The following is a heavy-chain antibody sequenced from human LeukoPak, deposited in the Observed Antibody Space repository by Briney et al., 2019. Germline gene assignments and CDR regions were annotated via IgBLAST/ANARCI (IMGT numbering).Heavy chain of an antibody. J-gene: IGHJ4*02. CDR2: ISYDGSNK. D-gene: IGHD6-13*01. CDR3: ATAQVYSSSWDDY. V-gene: IGHV3-30-3*01. Sequence: GRSLRLSCAASGFTFSSYAMHRVRQAPGKGLEWVAGISYDGSNKYYADSVKGRFTISRDNSKNTLYLQMNTLRAEDTAVYYCATAQVYSSSWDDYWGQGTLVTVS. CDR1: GFTFSSYA.